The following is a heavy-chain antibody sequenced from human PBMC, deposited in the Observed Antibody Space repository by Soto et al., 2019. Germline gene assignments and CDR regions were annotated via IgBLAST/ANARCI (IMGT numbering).Heavy chain of an antibody. D-gene: IGHD1-26*01. J-gene: IGHJ4*02. CDR3: AADRVGAFDY. CDR1: GYSISRGYN. CDR2: MYQSGTT. V-gene: IGHV4-38-2*01. Sequence: SETLSLTCGVSGYSISRGYNWGWIRQPPGKGLEWIGSMYQSGTTYYNPSLKSRVTISVDTSKNQFSLRLSSVTAADTAVYYCAADRVGAFDYWGQGTLVTVSS.